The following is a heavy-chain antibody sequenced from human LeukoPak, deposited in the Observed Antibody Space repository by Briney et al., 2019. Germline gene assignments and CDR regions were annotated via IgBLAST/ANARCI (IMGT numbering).Heavy chain of an antibody. Sequence: PGGSLTLSCAAYGFTFSNHAIRWVRPARGKGLEWVAAITRSGESKNYADSVKGRFTVSRDNSKNTLYMQLNSLRAEDTAVYYCASRSGYSYGHFEYWGQGTLVTVSS. J-gene: IGHJ4*02. CDR1: GFTFSNHA. CDR2: ITRSGESK. D-gene: IGHD5-18*01. CDR3: ASRSGYSYGHFEY. V-gene: IGHV3-23*01.